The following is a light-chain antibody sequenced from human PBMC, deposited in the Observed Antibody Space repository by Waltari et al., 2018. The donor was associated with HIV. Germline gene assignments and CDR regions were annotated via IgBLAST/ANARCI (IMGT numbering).Light chain of an antibody. CDR3: QVWDSSSTHAGVV. CDR1: NIGSKS. CDR2: DDS. V-gene: IGLV3-21*02. J-gene: IGLJ2*01. Sequence: SYVLTQPPSVSVAPGQTARITCGGSNIGSKSVHWYQQRPGQAPVLVVYDDSDRPSWIPERFSGSNSGNTATLTISRVEAGDEADYYCQVWDSSSTHAGVVFGGGTKLTVL.